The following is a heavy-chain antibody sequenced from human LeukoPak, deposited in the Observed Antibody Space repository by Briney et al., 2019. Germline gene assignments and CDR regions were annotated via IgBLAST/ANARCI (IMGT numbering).Heavy chain of an antibody. D-gene: IGHD2-2*01. V-gene: IGHV1-18*01. CDR1: GYTFTSYG. Sequence: ASVKVSFKASGYTFTSYGITWVRQAPGQGLEWMGWISAYNGNTNYPQKLQGRVTMTTDTSTSTAYMELRSLRSDDTAVYYCASDGYQPLDVTYFQHWGQGTLVTVSS. CDR3: ASDGYQPLDVTYFQH. J-gene: IGHJ1*01. CDR2: ISAYNGNT.